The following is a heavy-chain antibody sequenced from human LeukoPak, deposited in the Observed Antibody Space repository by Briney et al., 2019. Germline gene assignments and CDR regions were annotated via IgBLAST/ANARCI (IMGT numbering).Heavy chain of an antibody. D-gene: IGHD2-2*01. CDR1: GDSISSYF. CDR2: IYYSGST. V-gene: IGHV4-59*05. CDR3: ARHLLPSSRVVDWFDP. J-gene: IGHJ5*02. Sequence: SETLSLTCTVSGDSISSYFWNWIRQPPGKGLEWIGSIYYSGSTYYNPSLKSRVTISVDTSKNQFSLKLSSVTAADTAVYYCARHLLPSSRVVDWFDPWGQGTLVTVSS.